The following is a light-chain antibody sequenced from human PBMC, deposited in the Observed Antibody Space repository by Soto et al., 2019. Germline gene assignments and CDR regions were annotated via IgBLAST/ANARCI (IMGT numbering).Light chain of an antibody. CDR1: QSVSSH. CDR3: QQYDNWPRT. J-gene: IGKJ1*01. V-gene: IGKV3-15*01. Sequence: EIVLTQSPGTLSLSPGDRATLSCRASQSVSSHFAWYQQKSGQAPRLLIYGASTRATGVPDRFSGTGSGTEFTLTINSLQSEDFALYYCQQYDNWPRTFGQGTKVDIK. CDR2: GAS.